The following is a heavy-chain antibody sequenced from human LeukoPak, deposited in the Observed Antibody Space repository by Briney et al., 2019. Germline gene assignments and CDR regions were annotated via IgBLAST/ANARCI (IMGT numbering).Heavy chain of an antibody. CDR3: ARGVLLWFGPSGG. V-gene: IGHV1-2*02. CDR2: INPNSGGT. J-gene: IGHJ4*02. CDR1: GYTFTDYY. D-gene: IGHD3-10*01. Sequence: ASVRVSCKASGYTFTDYYMHWVRQAPGQGLEWMGWINPNSGGTKYAQKFQGRVTMTRDTSISTAYTELSSLRADDTAFYYCARGVLLWFGPSGGWGQGTLVTVSS.